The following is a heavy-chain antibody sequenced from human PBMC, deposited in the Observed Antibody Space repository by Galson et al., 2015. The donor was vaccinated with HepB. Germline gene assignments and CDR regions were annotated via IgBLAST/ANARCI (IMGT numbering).Heavy chain of an antibody. J-gene: IGHJ4*02. V-gene: IGHV3-74*01. D-gene: IGHD4-17*01. CDR1: GFSISSSW. CDR3: AMDPNGDYVGAFES. CDR2: ISSDGRTT. Sequence: SLRLSCAASGFSISSSWMHWVRQAPGKGLVWVSRISSDGRTTSYADSVKGRFTISRDNAKNTLYLQMNSLRVEDTAVYYCAMDPNGDYVGAFESWGQGTLVTVSS.